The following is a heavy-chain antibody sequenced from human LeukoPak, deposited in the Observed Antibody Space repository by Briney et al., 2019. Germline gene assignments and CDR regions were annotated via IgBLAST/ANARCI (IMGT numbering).Heavy chain of an antibody. J-gene: IGHJ4*02. CDR2: INQDGSEI. CDR3: ARRYMATSAEDFDY. D-gene: IGHD5-24*01. CDR1: GFTFVSHW. V-gene: IGHV3-7*01. Sequence: QTGGSLRLSCVASGFTFVSHWMTWVRQVPGKGLEWVANINQDGSEIYYVDSVKGRFTISRDNAKNSLYLQMNGLRVEDAALYYCARRYMATSAEDFDYWGQGTLVTVSS.